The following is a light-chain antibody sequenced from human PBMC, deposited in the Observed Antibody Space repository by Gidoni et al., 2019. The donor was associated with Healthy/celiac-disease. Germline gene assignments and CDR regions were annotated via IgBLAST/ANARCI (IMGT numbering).Light chain of an antibody. J-gene: IGKJ4*01. V-gene: IGKV3-11*01. CDR3: QQRSNWPQLT. CDR2: DAS. CDR1: QSVSSY. Sequence: EIVLTQSPATLYLSPGERATLSCRASQSVSSYLAWYQQKPGQAPRLLIYDASNMATGIPARFSGSGSGTDFTLTISSLEPEDFAVYYCQQRSNWPQLTFGGGTKVESK.